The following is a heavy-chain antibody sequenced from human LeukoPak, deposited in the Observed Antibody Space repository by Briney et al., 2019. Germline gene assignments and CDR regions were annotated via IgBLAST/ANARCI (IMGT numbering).Heavy chain of an antibody. V-gene: IGHV1-2*02. D-gene: IGHD2-15*01. CDR3: ARTDIPPGP. Sequence: ASVKVSCKASGYTFTSYGISWVRQAPGQGLEWMGWINPNSGGTNYAQKFQGRVTMTRDTSISTAYMELSRLRSDDTAVYYCARTDIPPGPWGQGTLVTVSS. CDR2: INPNSGGT. CDR1: GYTFTSYG. J-gene: IGHJ4*02.